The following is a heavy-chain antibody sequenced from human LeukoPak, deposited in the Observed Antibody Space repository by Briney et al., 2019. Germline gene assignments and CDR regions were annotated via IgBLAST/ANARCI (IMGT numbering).Heavy chain of an antibody. Sequence: PGGPLRLSCAGSGYTFSSHWMGWVRQAPGKGLEWLANIKEDGHEKYYVDSVQGRFTISRDNAKNSLFLQMDSLRAEDTAVYFCARHGYYVFDYWGQGTLVTVSS. CDR1: GYTFSSHW. CDR3: ARHGYYVFDY. J-gene: IGHJ4*02. CDR2: IKEDGHEK. D-gene: IGHD4-17*01. V-gene: IGHV3-7*01.